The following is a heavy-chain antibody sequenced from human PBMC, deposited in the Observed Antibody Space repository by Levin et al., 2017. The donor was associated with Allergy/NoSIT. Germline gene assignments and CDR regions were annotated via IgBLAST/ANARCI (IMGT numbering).Heavy chain of an antibody. CDR1: GASISTYY. J-gene: IGHJ4*02. D-gene: IGHD3/OR15-3a*01. CDR3: AREDGTTWTYDS. CDR2: IYYSGST. V-gene: IGHV4-59*01. Sequence: ASETLSLTCTVSGASISTYYWSWIRQPPGKGLEWIGYIYYSGSTNYNPSLKSRVTISVDASKNQFSLKLSSVTAADTAVYYCAREDGTTWTYDSWGQGTLVTVSS.